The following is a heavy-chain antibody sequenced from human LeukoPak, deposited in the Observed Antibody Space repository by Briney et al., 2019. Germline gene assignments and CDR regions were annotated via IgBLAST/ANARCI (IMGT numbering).Heavy chain of an antibody. CDR1: GFTFSSYA. CDR3: ARDQDGDYEY. D-gene: IGHD4-17*01. J-gene: IGHJ4*02. V-gene: IGHV3-23*01. CDR2: INHGGGGT. Sequence: GSLRLSCAASGFTFSSYAMSWVRQAPGKRLEWVSAINHGGGGTYYADSVRGRFTISRDNAKNSLYLQMNSLRAEDTAVYYCARDQDGDYEYWGQGTLVTVSS.